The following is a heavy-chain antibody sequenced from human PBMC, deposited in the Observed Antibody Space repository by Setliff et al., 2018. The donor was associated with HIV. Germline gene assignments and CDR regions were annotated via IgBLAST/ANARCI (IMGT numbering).Heavy chain of an antibody. Sequence: PSETLSLTCAVYGGSLSGYYWRWIRQPPGKGLGWIGEINHSGSTNYNPSLKSRVTISVDTSKNQFSLRLSSVTAADTAVYYCARSKTFYDFWGGYYTHGAFKIWGLGTMVTVSS. CDR3: ARSKTFYDFWGGYYTHGAFKI. CDR2: INHSGST. D-gene: IGHD3-3*01. CDR1: GGSLSGYY. V-gene: IGHV4-34*01. J-gene: IGHJ3*02.